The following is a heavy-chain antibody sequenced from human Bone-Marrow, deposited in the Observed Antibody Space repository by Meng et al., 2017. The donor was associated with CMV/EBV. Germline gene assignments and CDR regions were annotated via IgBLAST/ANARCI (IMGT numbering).Heavy chain of an antibody. CDR2: ISRSSTYI. Sequence: GESLKISCAASGFAFSYYTMSWVRQAPGKGLEWVSSISRSSTYIYYADSVEGRFSISRDNAKGSLYLQMNSLGAEDTAVYYCARQGSGAGMATIPLEYWGQGTLVTVSS. V-gene: IGHV3-21*01. CDR1: GFAFSYYT. D-gene: IGHD5-24*01. J-gene: IGHJ4*02. CDR3: ARQGSGAGMATIPLEY.